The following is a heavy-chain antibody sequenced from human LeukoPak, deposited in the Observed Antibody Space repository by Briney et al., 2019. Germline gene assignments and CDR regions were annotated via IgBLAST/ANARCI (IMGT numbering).Heavy chain of an antibody. CDR2: IIPIFGTA. CDR3: ARDGYNYGVY. V-gene: IGHV1-69*05. J-gene: IGHJ4*02. CDR1: GGTFSSYA. D-gene: IGHD5-24*01. Sequence: SVEVSCKASGGTFSSYAISWVRQAPGQGLEWMGRIIPIFGTANYAQKFQGRVTITTDESTSTAYMELSSLRSEDTAVYYCARDGYNYGVYWGQGTLVTVSS.